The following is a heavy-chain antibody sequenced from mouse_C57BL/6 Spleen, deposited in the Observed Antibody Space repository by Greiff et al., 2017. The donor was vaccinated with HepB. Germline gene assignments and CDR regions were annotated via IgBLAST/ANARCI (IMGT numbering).Heavy chain of an antibody. Sequence: VQLQQPGAELVRPGSSVKLSCKASGYTFTSYWMHWVKQRPIQGLEWIGNIDPSDSETHYNQKFKDKATLTVDKSSSTAYMQLSSLTSEDSAVYYCARHYGSSTGYFDVWGTGTTVTVSS. D-gene: IGHD1-1*01. V-gene: IGHV1-52*01. CDR3: ARHYGSSTGYFDV. J-gene: IGHJ1*03. CDR2: IDPSDSET. CDR1: GYTFTSYW.